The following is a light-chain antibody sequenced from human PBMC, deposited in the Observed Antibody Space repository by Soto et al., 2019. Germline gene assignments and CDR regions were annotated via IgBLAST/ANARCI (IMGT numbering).Light chain of an antibody. CDR2: DIS. Sequence: EIVLTQFPATLSLSPGERATLSCRASQSLSSYLAWYQQKPGQAPRLLIYDISNRATGIPARFSGSGSGTDFTLTISSLEPEDFAVYYCQQRNNWPVVTFGPGTKVDIK. V-gene: IGKV3-11*01. CDR1: QSLSSY. J-gene: IGKJ3*01. CDR3: QQRNNWPVVT.